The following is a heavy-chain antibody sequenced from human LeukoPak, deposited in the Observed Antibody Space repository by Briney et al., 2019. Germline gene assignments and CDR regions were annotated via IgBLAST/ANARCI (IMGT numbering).Heavy chain of an antibody. Sequence: SETLSLTCTVSGGSISSYYWSWIRQPPGKGLEWIGYIYYSGSTNYNPSLKSRVTISVDTSKNQFSLKLSSVTAADTAVYYCARDYSSGWYVLVYWGQGTLVTVSS. D-gene: IGHD6-19*01. V-gene: IGHV4-59*01. CDR2: IYYSGST. J-gene: IGHJ4*02. CDR1: GGSISSYY. CDR3: ARDYSSGWYVLVY.